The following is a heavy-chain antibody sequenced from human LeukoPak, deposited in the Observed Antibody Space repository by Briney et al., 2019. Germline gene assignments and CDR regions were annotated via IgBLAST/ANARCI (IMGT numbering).Heavy chain of an antibody. V-gene: IGHV4-34*01. CDR3: ARGQYCDLIRCYSAGRNFDQ. J-gene: IGHJ4*02. D-gene: IGHD2-15*01. CDR1: GTSFSGYY. Sequence: SETLSLTCAVHGTSFSGYYRSWIRQTPGKGLQWIGEINHSGSISYNPSLKSRVTISVDTSKNQFSLEFNSLTAADTAIYYCARGQYCDLIRCYSAGRNFDQWGQGTLVTVSS. CDR2: INHSGSI.